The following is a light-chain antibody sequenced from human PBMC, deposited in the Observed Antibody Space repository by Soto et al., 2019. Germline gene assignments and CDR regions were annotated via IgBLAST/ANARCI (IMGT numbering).Light chain of an antibody. CDR1: QSVNTIY. Sequence: EIVLTQPPGTLSLSPGERATLSCRASQSVNTIYFAWYQQKPGQAPRLLIYSTSNRATGIPDRFSGSGSGTDFILTISRLEPEDFAVYYCQQYDTSPRTFGQGTKV. J-gene: IGKJ1*01. CDR3: QQYDTSPRT. CDR2: STS. V-gene: IGKV3-20*01.